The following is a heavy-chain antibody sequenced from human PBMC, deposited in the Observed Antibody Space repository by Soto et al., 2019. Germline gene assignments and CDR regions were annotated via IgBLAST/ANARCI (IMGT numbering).Heavy chain of an antibody. CDR3: ARDDIVVVVAVTVYYGMDV. Sequence: QVQLVESGGGVVQPGRSLRLSCAASGFTFSSYAMHWVRQAPGKGLEWVAVISYDGSNKYYADSVKGRFTISRDNSKNTLYLQMNSLRDEDTDVYYCARDDIVVVVAVTVYYGMDVWGQGTTVTVSS. CDR2: ISYDGSNK. V-gene: IGHV3-30-3*01. CDR1: GFTFSSYA. J-gene: IGHJ6*02. D-gene: IGHD2-15*01.